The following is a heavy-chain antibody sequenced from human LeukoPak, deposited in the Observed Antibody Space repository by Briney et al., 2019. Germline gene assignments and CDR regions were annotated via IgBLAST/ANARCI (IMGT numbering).Heavy chain of an antibody. CDR3: AKTMTGYVWGSPNY. D-gene: IGHD3-16*01. V-gene: IGHV3-30*18. Sequence: PGGSLRLSCAASGFTFSSYDMHWVRQAPGKGLEWVAVISYDGSNKYYADSVKGRFTISRDNSKNTLYLQMNSLRAEDTAVYYCAKTMTGYVWGSPNYWGQGTLVTVSS. CDR1: GFTFSSYD. J-gene: IGHJ4*02. CDR2: ISYDGSNK.